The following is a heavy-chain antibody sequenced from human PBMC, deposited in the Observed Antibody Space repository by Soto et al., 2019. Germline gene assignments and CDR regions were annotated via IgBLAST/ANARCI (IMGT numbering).Heavy chain of an antibody. CDR1: GDSISSGRFY. D-gene: IGHD6-13*01. V-gene: IGHV4-31*03. J-gene: IGHJ4*02. CDR2: VYYSGTT. Sequence: QVQLQESGPGLVKPSQTLSLTCIVSGDSISSGRFYWSWVRQYPGKGLEWIGYVYYSGTTYYNPSLKSRVTISVDTSENQFSLKLNSVTAADTAVYYCARVIKWTQQLVWVRQYYFDSWGRGTLATVSS. CDR3: ARVIKWTQQLVWVRQYYFDS.